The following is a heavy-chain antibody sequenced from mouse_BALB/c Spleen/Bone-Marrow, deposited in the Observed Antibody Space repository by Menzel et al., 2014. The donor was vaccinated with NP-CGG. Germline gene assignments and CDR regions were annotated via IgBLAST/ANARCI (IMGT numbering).Heavy chain of an antibody. Sequence: VQLQESGAELARPGASVKMPCRASGYTFTTYTMHWVKQRPGQGLEWIGYINPSSGYTYYNQKFKDKATLTADKSSSAAYLQLSSLTFEGSAVYYCARVYGNYDAMDYWGQGTSVTVSS. CDR2: INPSSGYT. V-gene: IGHV1-4*01. CDR1: GYTFTTYT. CDR3: ARVYGNYDAMDY. D-gene: IGHD2-1*01. J-gene: IGHJ4*01.